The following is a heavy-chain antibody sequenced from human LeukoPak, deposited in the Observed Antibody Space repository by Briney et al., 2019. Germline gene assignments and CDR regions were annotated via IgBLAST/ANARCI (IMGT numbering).Heavy chain of an antibody. CDR2: INHSGST. Sequence: SETLSLTCAVYGGSFSGYYWSWIRQPPGKGLEWIGEINHSGSTNYNPSLKSRVTISVDTSKNQFSLKLSSGTAADTAVYYCARRPPLAAAGITGPYYYYYYYMDVWGKGTTVTISS. CDR3: ARRPPLAAAGITGPYYYYYYYMDV. D-gene: IGHD6-13*01. J-gene: IGHJ6*03. CDR1: GGSFSGYY. V-gene: IGHV4-34*01.